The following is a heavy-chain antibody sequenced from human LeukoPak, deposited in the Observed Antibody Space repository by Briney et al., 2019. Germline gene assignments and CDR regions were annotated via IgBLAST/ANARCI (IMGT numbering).Heavy chain of an antibody. J-gene: IGHJ4*02. CDR2: ISYGGSNK. V-gene: IGHV3-30-3*01. Sequence: PGGSLRLSCAASGFTFSSYAMHWVRQAPGKGLEWVAVISYGGSNKYYADSVKGRFTISRDNSKNTLYLQMNSLRAEDTAVYYCARGHYYGSGSYLPFGYWGQGTLVTVSS. CDR1: GFTFSSYA. CDR3: ARGHYYGSGSYLPFGY. D-gene: IGHD3-10*01.